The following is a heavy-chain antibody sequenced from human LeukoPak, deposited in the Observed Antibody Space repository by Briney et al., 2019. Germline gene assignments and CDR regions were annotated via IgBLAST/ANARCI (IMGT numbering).Heavy chain of an antibody. J-gene: IGHJ4*02. D-gene: IGHD1-26*01. CDR3: ARVGGRYDFDY. V-gene: IGHV1-24*01. CDR2: FDPEEGET. Sequence: VASVKVSCKVSGYTLIELPMHWVRQAPGKGLEWMGGFDPEEGETIYAQKFQGRVTMTEDTSTDAAYMELRSLRSDDTAVYYCARVGGRYDFDYWGQGTLVTVSS. CDR1: GYTLIELP.